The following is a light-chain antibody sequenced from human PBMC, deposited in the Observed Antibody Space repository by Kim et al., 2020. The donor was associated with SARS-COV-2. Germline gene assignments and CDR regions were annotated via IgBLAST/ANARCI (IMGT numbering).Light chain of an antibody. Sequence: QSALTQPPSASGSPGQSVTISCTGTSSDVGGYNYVSWYQQHPGKAPKLMIYEVSKRPSGVPDRLSGSKSGNTASLTVSGLQAEDEADYYCSSYAGSKVFGGGTQLTVL. CDR3: SSYAGSKV. CDR1: SSDVGGYNY. V-gene: IGLV2-8*01. CDR2: EVS. J-gene: IGLJ2*01.